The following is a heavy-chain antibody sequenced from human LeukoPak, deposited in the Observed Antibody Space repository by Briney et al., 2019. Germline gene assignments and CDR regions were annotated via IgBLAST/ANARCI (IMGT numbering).Heavy chain of an antibody. CDR2: IDQDGSDR. D-gene: IGHD3/OR15-3a*01. CDR1: GLAFSTYC. Sequence: GGSLRLSCAASGLAFSTYCMAWVRQAPGKGLEWVANIDQDGSDRYYVDSVKGRFAISRDNSKNSLFLQMNSLRAEDTAVYYCVRGRYYDFWRGYGKVNSIEWFDSWGQGILVTVSS. J-gene: IGHJ5*01. CDR3: VRGRYYDFWRGYGKVNSIEWFDS. V-gene: IGHV3-7*03.